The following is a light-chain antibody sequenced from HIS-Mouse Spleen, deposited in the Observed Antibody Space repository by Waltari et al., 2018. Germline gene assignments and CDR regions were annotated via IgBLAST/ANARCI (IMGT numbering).Light chain of an antibody. CDR3: YSTDSSGNHRV. CDR1: ALPKKY. CDR2: EDS. J-gene: IGLJ2*01. V-gene: IGLV3-10*01. Sequence: SYELTQPPSVSVSPGQTARITFSGDALPKKYAYWYQQKSGQAPVLVIYEDSKRPSGIPGRFSGSSSGTMATLTISGAQVEDEADYYCYSTDSSGNHRVFGGGTKLTVL.